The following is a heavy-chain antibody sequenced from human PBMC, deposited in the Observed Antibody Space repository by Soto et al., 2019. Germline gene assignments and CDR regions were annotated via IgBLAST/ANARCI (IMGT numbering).Heavy chain of an antibody. V-gene: IGHV4-31*01. CDR1: GASITSVAYF. CDR3: AREPLI. Sequence: QVQLQESGPGLVKPSQTLSLTCTVSGASITSVAYFWTWIRQHPGEGLEWIGYIYNNGTTSYNPSLHSLVTISLDTSKNQFSLRLSSVTAADTAVYYCAREPLIWGQGTMVSVSS. CDR2: IYNNGTT. J-gene: IGHJ3*02.